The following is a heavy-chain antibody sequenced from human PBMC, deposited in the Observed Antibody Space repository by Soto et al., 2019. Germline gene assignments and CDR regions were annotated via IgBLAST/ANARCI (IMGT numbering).Heavy chain of an antibody. CDR3: AKVRVGATVPFDY. CDR1: GFTFSSYA. J-gene: IGHJ4*02. Sequence: PGGSLRLSCAASGFTFSSYAMSWVRQAPGKGLEWVSAISGSGGSTYYADSGKGRFTISRDNSKNTLYLQMNSLRAEDTAVYYCAKVRVGATVPFDYCGQGPLGTVSS. V-gene: IGHV3-23*01. CDR2: ISGSGGST. D-gene: IGHD1-26*01.